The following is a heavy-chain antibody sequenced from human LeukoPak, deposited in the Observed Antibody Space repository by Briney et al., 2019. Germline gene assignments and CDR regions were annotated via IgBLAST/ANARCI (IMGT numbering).Heavy chain of an antibody. J-gene: IGHJ6*02. CDR2: INPNSGGT. CDR1: GSTFTGYY. V-gene: IGHV1-2*02. D-gene: IGHD2-2*01. CDR3: TRATSVVVPAADHYYYGMDV. Sequence: ASVKVSCKASGSTFTGYYMHWVRQAPGQGLEWMGWINPNSGGTDHAQKFQGRVTMTRDTSLSTAYMELSRLRSDDTAVYYCTRATSVVVPAADHYYYGMDVWGQGTTVTVSS.